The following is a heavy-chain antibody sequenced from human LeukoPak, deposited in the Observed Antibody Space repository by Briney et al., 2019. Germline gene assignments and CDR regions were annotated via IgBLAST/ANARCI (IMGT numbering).Heavy chain of an antibody. J-gene: IGHJ4*02. Sequence: GGSLRLSCAASGFTFSTYWMSWVRQAPGKRLERVANIQQDGSEKYYVDSVKGRFTISRDNAKNSLYLQMNSLTAEDTAVYYCARVSHFWSGVDYWGQGTLVTVSS. D-gene: IGHD3-3*02. CDR2: IQQDGSEK. CDR3: ARVSHFWSGVDY. V-gene: IGHV3-7*01. CDR1: GFTFSTYW.